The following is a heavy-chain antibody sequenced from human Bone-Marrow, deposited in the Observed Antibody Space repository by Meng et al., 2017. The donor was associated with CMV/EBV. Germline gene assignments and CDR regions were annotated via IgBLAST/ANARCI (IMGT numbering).Heavy chain of an antibody. CDR2: ISYDGSNK. Sequence: LSLTCAASGFTFSSYAMHWVRQAPGKGLEWVAVISYDGSNKYYADSVKGRFTISRDNSKNTLYLQMNSLRVEDTAVYYCAGSIAAHSNGDYWGQGTLVAVSS. J-gene: IGHJ4*02. CDR1: GFTFSSYA. D-gene: IGHD6-6*01. CDR3: AGSIAAHSNGDY. V-gene: IGHV3-30*14.